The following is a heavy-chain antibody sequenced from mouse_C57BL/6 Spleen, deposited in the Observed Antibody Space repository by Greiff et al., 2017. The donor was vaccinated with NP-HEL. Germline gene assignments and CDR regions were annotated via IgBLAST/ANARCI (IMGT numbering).Heavy chain of an antibody. CDR3: ARDSGGSRGPHWYFDV. V-gene: IGHV3-6*01. CDR2: ISYDGSN. Sequence: ESGPGLVKPSQSLSLTCSVTGYSITSGYYWNWIRQFPGNKLEWMGYISYDGSNNYNPSLKNRISITRDTSKNQFFLKLNSVTTEDTATYYCARDSGGSRGPHWYFDVWGTGTTVTVSS. CDR1: GYSITSGYY. J-gene: IGHJ1*03. D-gene: IGHD1-1*01.